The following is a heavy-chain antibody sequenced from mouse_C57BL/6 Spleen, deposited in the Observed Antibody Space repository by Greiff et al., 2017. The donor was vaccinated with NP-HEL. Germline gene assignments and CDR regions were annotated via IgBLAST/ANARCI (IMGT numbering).Heavy chain of an antibody. D-gene: IGHD2-5*01. CDR1: GYTFTSYW. V-gene: IGHV1-52*01. Sequence: QVQLQQSGAELVRPGSSVKLSCKASGYTFTSYWMHWVKQRPIQGLEWIGKIDPSDSETHYKQKFKDKATLTVDKSSSTAYMQRSSLTSEDSAVYYGARGSNYVDFDYWGQGTTLTVSS. CDR3: ARGSNYVDFDY. J-gene: IGHJ2*01. CDR2: IDPSDSET.